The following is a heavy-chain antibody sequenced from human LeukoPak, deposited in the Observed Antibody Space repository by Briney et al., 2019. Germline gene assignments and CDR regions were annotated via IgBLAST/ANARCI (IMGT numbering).Heavy chain of an antibody. D-gene: IGHD3-10*01. Sequence: PGWSLRLSCAASGFPFSSYGMHWVRQAPGKGLEWVTLISYDGSNEYYADSVKGRFTISRDSSEDTLFLQMNSLRVEDTAVYYCARDVYSSGSYYFDYWGQGTLVTVSS. CDR3: ARDVYSSGSYYFDY. J-gene: IGHJ4*02. CDR2: ISYDGSNE. V-gene: IGHV3-33*01. CDR1: GFPFSSYG.